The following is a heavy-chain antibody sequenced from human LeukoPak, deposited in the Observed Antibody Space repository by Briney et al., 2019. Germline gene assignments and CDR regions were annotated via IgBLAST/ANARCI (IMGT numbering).Heavy chain of an antibody. CDR3: ARDYGGNSDAFDI. Sequence: GGSLRLSCAASGFTFSSYSMNWVRQAPGKGLEWVSYISSSSTIYYADSVKGRFTISRDNAKNSLYLQMNSLRAEDTAVYYCARDYGGNSDAFDIWGQGTMVTVSS. D-gene: IGHD4-23*01. CDR1: GFTFSSYS. CDR2: ISSSSTI. J-gene: IGHJ3*02. V-gene: IGHV3-48*01.